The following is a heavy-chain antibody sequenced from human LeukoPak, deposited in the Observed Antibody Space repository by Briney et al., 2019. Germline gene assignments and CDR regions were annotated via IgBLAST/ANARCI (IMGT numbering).Heavy chain of an antibody. CDR1: GVSITSGTYY. J-gene: IGHJ4*02. D-gene: IGHD3-16*01. CDR2: VHSSGDI. V-gene: IGHV4-61*02. Sequence: SETLSLTCSVSGVSITSGTYYWGWLRQSAGKGLEWIRRVHSSGDIYHNAAFRSRAAVSGDASKNQFSLQLNSVTAADTAVYYCARGASPKDAVFFDYWGQGALITVSS. CDR3: ARGASPKDAVFFDY.